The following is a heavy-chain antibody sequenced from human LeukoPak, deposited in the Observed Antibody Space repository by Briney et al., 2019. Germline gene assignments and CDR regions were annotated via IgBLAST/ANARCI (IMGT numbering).Heavy chain of an antibody. J-gene: IGHJ4*02. CDR2: ISSSSSYI. CDR3: ARGPSPYYDILTGFFDY. CDR1: GLTFSSYS. V-gene: IGHV3-21*01. Sequence: PGGSLRLSCAASGLTFSSYSMNWVRQAPGKGLEWVSSISSSSSYIYYADSVKGRFTISRDNAKNSLYLQMNSLRAEDTAVYYCARGPSPYYDILTGFFDYWGQGTLVTVSS. D-gene: IGHD3-9*01.